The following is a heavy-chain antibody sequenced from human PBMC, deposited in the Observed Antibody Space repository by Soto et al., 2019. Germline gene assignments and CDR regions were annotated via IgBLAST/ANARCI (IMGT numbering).Heavy chain of an antibody. CDR1: GYTFTSYA. CDR2: INAGNGNT. Sequence: ASVKVSCKASGYTFTSYAMHWVRQAPGQRLEWMGWINAGNGNTKYSQKFQGRVTITRDTSASTAYMELSSLRSEDTAVYYCARSSYPVALDYYYYYYYMDVWGKGTTVTVSS. J-gene: IGHJ6*03. CDR3: ARSSYPVALDYYYYYYYMDV. D-gene: IGHD4-17*01. V-gene: IGHV1-3*01.